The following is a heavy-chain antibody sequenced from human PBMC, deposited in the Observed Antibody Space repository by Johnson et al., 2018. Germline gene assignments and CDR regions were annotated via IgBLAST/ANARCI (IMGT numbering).Heavy chain of an antibody. V-gene: IGHV3-7*01. Sequence: VQLVESGGGLVQPGGSLRVSCDASGFTFSTYWMSWVRQAPGKGLEWVGYIKTDGSEIYYADSVKGRFTISSDNAKNSLYLQMNSMSAEDTAVSHCAPWTYGGNPFGYWGQGALVTVSS. J-gene: IGHJ4*02. CDR2: IKTDGSEI. CDR3: APWTYGGNPFGY. D-gene: IGHD4-23*01. CDR1: GFTFSTYW.